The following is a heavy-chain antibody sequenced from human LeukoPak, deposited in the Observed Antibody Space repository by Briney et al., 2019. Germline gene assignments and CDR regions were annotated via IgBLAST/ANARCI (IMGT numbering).Heavy chain of an antibody. Sequence: GGSLRLSCGASGFTFRTSWMNWVRQAPGKGLEWVASINPDGSEKYSVDSVKGRFTISRDNAKNSLYLQMNSLRAEDTAVYYCARDLQCGGDCHYDAFDLWGQGTMVTVSS. CDR1: GFTFRTSW. CDR2: INPDGSEK. CDR3: ARDLQCGGDCHYDAFDL. J-gene: IGHJ3*01. V-gene: IGHV3-7*01. D-gene: IGHD2-21*02.